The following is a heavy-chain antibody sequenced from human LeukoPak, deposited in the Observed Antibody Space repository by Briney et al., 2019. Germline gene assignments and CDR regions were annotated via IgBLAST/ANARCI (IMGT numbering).Heavy chain of an antibody. D-gene: IGHD6-13*01. Sequence: GGSLRLSCAASGFTFSSHAMSWVRQAPGKGVEWVSAITSGSGSNVYYTDSLKGGFTISRDNSKNTLYLQMNSLRAEDTAVYYCARHGSWSFDYWGQGTLVTVSA. CDR3: ARHGSWSFDY. J-gene: IGHJ4*02. CDR1: GFTFSSHA. CDR2: ITSGSGSNV. V-gene: IGHV3-23*01.